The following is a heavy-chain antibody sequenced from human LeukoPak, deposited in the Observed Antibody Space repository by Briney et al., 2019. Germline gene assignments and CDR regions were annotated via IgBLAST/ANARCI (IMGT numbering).Heavy chain of an antibody. V-gene: IGHV1-18*01. J-gene: IGHJ5*02. D-gene: IGHD2-15*01. CDR2: ISTDSGNT. CDR1: GYTFTTYG. CDR3: ARDWYCSGGFCDNRFDP. Sequence: ASVKVSCKASGYTFTTYGISWVRQAPGQGLEWMGWISTDSGNTNYAQKLQGRDTMTTDTSTSTAYMELRSLRSDDTAVYYCARDWYCSGGFCDNRFDPWGQGTLVTVSS.